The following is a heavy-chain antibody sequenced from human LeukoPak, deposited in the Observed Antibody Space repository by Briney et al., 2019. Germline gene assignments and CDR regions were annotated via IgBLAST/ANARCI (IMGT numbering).Heavy chain of an antibody. CDR2: IFTSGST. CDR1: GGSISSFY. CDR3: ARGFGSTTSWASPSWFDP. D-gene: IGHD2-2*01. J-gene: IGHJ5*02. V-gene: IGHV4-4*07. Sequence: PSETLSLTCSVSGGSISSFYWSWIRQPAGKGLEWIGRIFTSGSTNYNPSLKSRVTMSVDTSKNQFSLKLSSVTAADTAVYYCARGFGSTTSWASPSWFDPWGQGTLVTVS.